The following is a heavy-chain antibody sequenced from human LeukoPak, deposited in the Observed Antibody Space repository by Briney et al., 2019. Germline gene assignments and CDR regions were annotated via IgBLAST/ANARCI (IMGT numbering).Heavy chain of an antibody. CDR1: GYSFTSYW. CDR2: IYPRDSDI. D-gene: IGHD3-16*02. CDR3: ARMIGLGEVSPYFDY. J-gene: IGHJ4*02. V-gene: IGHV5-51*01. Sequence: GESLKISCKGSGYSFTSYWIAWVRQMPGKGLEWMGIIYPRDSDIRYNPPFQGQVTISADKSISTAYLQWSSLKASDTAMYYCARMIGLGEVSPYFDYWGQGTLVTVSS.